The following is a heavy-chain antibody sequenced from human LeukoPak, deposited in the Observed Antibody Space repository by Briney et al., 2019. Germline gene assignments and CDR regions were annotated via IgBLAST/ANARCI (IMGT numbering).Heavy chain of an antibody. D-gene: IGHD5-18*01. V-gene: IGHV3-23*01. CDR3: ARGNGYNYAYYFDY. Sequence: GGSLRLSCAASGFTFSSYAMSWVRQAPGKGLEWVSVIMGGGGTPYHADSVKGRFTISRDNSKNTLYLQMNSLRAEDTAVYYCARGNGYNYAYYFDYWGQGTLVTVSS. CDR1: GFTFSSYA. J-gene: IGHJ4*02. CDR2: IMGGGGTP.